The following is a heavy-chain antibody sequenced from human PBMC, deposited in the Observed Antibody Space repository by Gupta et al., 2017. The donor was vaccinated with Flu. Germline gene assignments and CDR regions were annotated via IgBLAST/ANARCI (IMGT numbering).Heavy chain of an antibody. CDR2: ISSNGGST. J-gene: IGHJ2*01. Sequence: EVQPLESVGGLVQPGASLTLHCAAAGFTLSTYSMHWVRQAPGKGLEYVSAISSNGGSTYYANSVKGRFTISRDNSKNTLYLQMGSLRAEDMAVYYCARETTYWYFDLWGRGTLVTVSS. CDR3: ARETTYWYFDL. V-gene: IGHV3-64*01. D-gene: IGHD4-17*01. CDR1: GFTLSTYS.